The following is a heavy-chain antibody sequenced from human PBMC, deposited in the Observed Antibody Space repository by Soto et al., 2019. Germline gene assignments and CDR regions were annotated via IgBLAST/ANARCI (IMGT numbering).Heavy chain of an antibody. V-gene: IGHV1-69*02. CDR2: IIPILGIT. CDR3: ARADYYDSSGFYYDC. CDR1: GGTFSSYT. J-gene: IGHJ4*02. Sequence: GASVKVSCKASGGTFSSYTISWVRQAPGQGLEWMGRIIPILGITNYVQKFQGRITITRDTSTSTVYMELSSLRSEDTAVYYCARADYYDSSGFYYDCWGQGSLVTAPQ. D-gene: IGHD3-22*01.